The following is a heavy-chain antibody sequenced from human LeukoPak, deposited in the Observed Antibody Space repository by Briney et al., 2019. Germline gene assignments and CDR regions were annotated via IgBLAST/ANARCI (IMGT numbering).Heavy chain of an antibody. J-gene: IGHJ3*02. CDR2: IWYDGSNK. CDR3: ARALRSAFDI. CDR1: VFTFNSYG. Sequence: SLRLSSTAAVFTFNSYGMRWVGQAPGKRLERVAVIWYDGSNKYYVDSVKGRFTISRDNSKNTLYLQMNSLRAEDTAVYYCARALRSAFDIWGQGTMVTVSS. V-gene: IGHV3-33*01.